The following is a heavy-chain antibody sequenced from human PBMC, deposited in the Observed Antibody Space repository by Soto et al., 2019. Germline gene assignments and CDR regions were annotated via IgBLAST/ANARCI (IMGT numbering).Heavy chain of an antibody. CDR2: AYWNDDE. CDR1: GFSLTSTGVG. Sequence: QITLKESGPSLVKPTQTLTLTCSFSGFSLTSTGVGVGWFRQPPGKALEWLGLAYWNDDERYRSSLRSRLTITKDTSKNQVVLTMTNMDPEDTATYYCAHRPGGSGWRYYFDYWGQGTLVTVSS. CDR3: AHRPGGSGWRYYFDY. D-gene: IGHD6-19*01. J-gene: IGHJ4*02. V-gene: IGHV2-5*01.